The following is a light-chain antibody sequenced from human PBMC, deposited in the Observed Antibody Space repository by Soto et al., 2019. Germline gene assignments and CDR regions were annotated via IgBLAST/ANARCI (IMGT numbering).Light chain of an antibody. J-gene: IGLJ2*01. Sequence: QSVLTQPASVSGSPGQSITISCTGTSSDIGSHTYVSWFQQHPGKVPKVIIYNVSTRPSGISDRFSGSKSGNTASLTLSGLQAEDEADYYCSSYAGGVVVFGGGTKLTVL. CDR3: SSYAGGVVV. CDR1: SSDIGSHTY. CDR2: NVS. V-gene: IGLV2-14*01.